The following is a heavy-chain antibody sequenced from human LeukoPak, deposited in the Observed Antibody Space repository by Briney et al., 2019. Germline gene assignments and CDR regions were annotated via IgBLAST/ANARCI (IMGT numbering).Heavy chain of an antibody. J-gene: IGHJ4*02. CDR3: ATYSSGWYLVY. Sequence: GGSLRLSCAASGFTFSSYSMNWVRQAPGKGLEWVSYISSSGSTIYYADSVKGRFTISRDKAKNTLYLQMNSLRDGDTAVYYCATYSSGWYLVYWGQGTLVTVSS. D-gene: IGHD6-19*01. CDR2: ISSSGSTI. V-gene: IGHV3-48*02. CDR1: GFTFSSYS.